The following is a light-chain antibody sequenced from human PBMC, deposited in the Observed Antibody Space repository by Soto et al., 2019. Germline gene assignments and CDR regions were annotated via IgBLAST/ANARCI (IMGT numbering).Light chain of an antibody. J-gene: IGLJ3*02. CDR1: SSDVGAYKY. Sequence: QSVLTQPPSASGSPGQSVTISCTGTSSDVGAYKYVSWYQQYPGKAPKLMIYEVSKRPSGVPARFSGSKSGNTASLTVSGVQSEDEADYYCTSYVGSDTWVFGGGTKVTVL. CDR3: TSYVGSDTWV. CDR2: EVS. V-gene: IGLV2-8*01.